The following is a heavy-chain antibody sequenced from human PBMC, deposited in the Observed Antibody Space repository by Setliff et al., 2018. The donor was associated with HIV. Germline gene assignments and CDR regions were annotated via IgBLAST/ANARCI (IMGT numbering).Heavy chain of an antibody. D-gene: IGHD3-3*02. CDR2: INPRSGVT. J-gene: IGHJ4*02. CDR3: ARDSGTNDHFLSPYYGALDF. Sequence: GASVKVSCKSSGYTFSDHYIHWVRQAPGPGLQWMGWINPRSGVTKYAQKFQGRFIMTTDTTINTLYMELERLTSDDTALYYCARDSGTNDHFLSPYYGALDFWGLGTLVTVSS. CDR1: GYTFSDHY. V-gene: IGHV1-2*02.